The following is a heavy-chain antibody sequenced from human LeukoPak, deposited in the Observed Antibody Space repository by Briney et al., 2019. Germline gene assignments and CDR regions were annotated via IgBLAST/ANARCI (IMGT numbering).Heavy chain of an antibody. CDR2: MNPNSGNT. D-gene: IGHD2-15*01. V-gene: IGHV1-8*01. Sequence: GASVKVSCKASGYTFTSYDINWVRQATGQGLEWMGWMNPNSGNTGYAQKFQGRVTMTRNTSISTAYMELSSLRSEDTAVYYCASCGGGGGSCYGVRHYYDMDVWGQGTTVTVSS. CDR1: GYTFTSYD. J-gene: IGHJ6*02. CDR3: ASCGGGGGSCYGVRHYYDMDV.